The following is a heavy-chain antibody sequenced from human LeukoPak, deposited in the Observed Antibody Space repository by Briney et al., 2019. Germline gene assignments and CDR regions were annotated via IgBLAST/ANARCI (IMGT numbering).Heavy chain of an antibody. J-gene: IGHJ3*02. V-gene: IGHV4-59*11. Sequence: SETLSLTCSVSGGSISRHFWSWIRQPPGKGLEWIAFIHYNGRTKYNPSLQSRVTISRDTSENKFSLKVTSVTAADTAVYYCARLLDNDSSGDPDTFDMWGQGTVVTVPS. CDR3: ARLLDNDSSGDPDTFDM. CDR2: IHYNGRT. D-gene: IGHD3-22*01. CDR1: GGSISRHF.